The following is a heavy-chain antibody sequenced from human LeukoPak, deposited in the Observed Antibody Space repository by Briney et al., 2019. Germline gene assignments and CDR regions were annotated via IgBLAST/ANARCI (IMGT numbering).Heavy chain of an antibody. CDR3: AKGPTYDSLPYYFDY. J-gene: IGHJ4*02. CDR2: ISSNGGST. Sequence: GGSLRLSCSASGSTFSYYAMHWVRQAAGKGLEFVSGISSNGGSTYYADSLKGRFTVSRDNSNNTLYLQMSSLRAEDTAIYYCAKGPTYDSLPYYFDYWGQGTLVTVSS. V-gene: IGHV3-64D*09. CDR1: GSTFSYYA. D-gene: IGHD3-22*01.